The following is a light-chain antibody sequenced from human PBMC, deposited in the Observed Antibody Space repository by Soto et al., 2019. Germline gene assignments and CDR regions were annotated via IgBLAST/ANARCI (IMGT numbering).Light chain of an antibody. J-gene: IGLJ1*01. Sequence: QSVLTQPASVSGSPGQSITISCTGTSSDVGGYNYASWYQQHPGKAPKLMIYEVRNRPSGVSNRFSGSKSGNTASLTISGLQAEDEADYYCSSYTSSSTYVFGTGTKVTVL. CDR2: EVR. CDR1: SSDVGGYNY. CDR3: SSYTSSSTYV. V-gene: IGLV2-14*01.